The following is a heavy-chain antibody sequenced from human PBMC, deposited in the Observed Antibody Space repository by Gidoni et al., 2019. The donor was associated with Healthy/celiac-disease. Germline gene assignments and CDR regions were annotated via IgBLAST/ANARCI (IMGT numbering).Heavy chain of an antibody. V-gene: IGHV4-34*01. CDR1: GGSFSGYY. CDR2: INHSGST. D-gene: IGHD5-18*01. CDR3: ARGRYSYGN. J-gene: IGHJ4*02. Sequence: QVQLQQWGAGLLTPSETLSLTCAVYGGSFSGYYWSWIRQPPGKGLEWIGEINHSGSTNYNPYLKSRVTISVDTSKNQFSLKLSSVTAADTAVYYCARGRYSYGNWGQGTLVTVSS.